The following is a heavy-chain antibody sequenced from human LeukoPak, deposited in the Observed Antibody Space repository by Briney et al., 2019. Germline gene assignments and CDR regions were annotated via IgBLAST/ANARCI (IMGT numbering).Heavy chain of an antibody. V-gene: IGHV3-23*01. J-gene: IGHJ4*02. Sequence: GGSLRLSCAASGFTFSSNAVSWVRQAPGKGLEWVSVITGNGGRTYYADSVKGRFTISRDNSKNTLSLQMNSLRAEDTAVYYCAKDAVAPGSSGDYFDYWGQGTLVTVSS. CDR3: AKDAVAPGSSGDYFDY. CDR1: GFTFSSNA. CDR2: ITGNGGRT. D-gene: IGHD1-26*01.